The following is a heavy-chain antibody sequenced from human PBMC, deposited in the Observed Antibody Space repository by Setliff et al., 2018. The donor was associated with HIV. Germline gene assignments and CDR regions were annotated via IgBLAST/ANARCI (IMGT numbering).Heavy chain of an antibody. CDR1: GYDFGFHY. CDR3: AKGVAGLQYYYYYTDV. Sequence: ASVKVSCKSSGYDFGFHYVHWVRQAPGQGFDWMGVINPNAGSTTYADRFQGRVTMTRDASTRTVYMELSRLRSGDTAVYYCAKGVAGLQYYYYYTDVWGKGTTVTVSS. J-gene: IGHJ6*03. D-gene: IGHD6-19*01. CDR2: INPNAGST. V-gene: IGHV1-46*01.